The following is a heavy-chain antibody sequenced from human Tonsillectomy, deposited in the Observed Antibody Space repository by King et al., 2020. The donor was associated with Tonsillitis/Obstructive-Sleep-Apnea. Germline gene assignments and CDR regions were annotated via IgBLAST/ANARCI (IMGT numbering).Heavy chain of an antibody. Sequence: VQLQESGPGLVKPSETLSLTCTVSGGSISSYYWSWIRQPPGKGLEWIGYIYYSGSTNYNPSLKSRVTISVETSKNQFSLKLSSVTATDTAVYYCARDRYDFWSGYCSAAGGYYYGMDVWGQGTTVTVSS. CDR3: ARDRYDFWSGYCSAAGGYYYGMDV. CDR1: GGSISSYY. D-gene: IGHD3-3*01. J-gene: IGHJ6*02. V-gene: IGHV4-59*01. CDR2: IYYSGST.